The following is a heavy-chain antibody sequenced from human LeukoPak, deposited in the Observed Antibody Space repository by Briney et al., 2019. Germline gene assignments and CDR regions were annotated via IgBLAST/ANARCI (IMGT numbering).Heavy chain of an antibody. J-gene: IGHJ4*02. D-gene: IGHD6-19*01. Sequence: ASVKVSCKASGYTFTSYGFSWVRQAPGQGLEWMGWISAYNGKTNYQQKFQGRVTMTTDTSTTTAYMELRSLRSDDTAVYYCARHPSIAVAGSEFDYWGQGTLVTVSS. CDR2: ISAYNGKT. CDR1: GYTFTSYG. CDR3: ARHPSIAVAGSEFDY. V-gene: IGHV1-18*01.